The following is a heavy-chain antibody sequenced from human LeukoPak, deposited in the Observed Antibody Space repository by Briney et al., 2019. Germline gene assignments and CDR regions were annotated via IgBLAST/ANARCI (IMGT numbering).Heavy chain of an antibody. J-gene: IGHJ4*02. D-gene: IGHD3-22*01. CDR1: GGSINSYY. Sequence: PSETLSLTCTVAGGSINSYYWRWIRQPPGKGVEWVGYTVYCGCSRYNPSLTSRVTISVDTSKNQFSLKLTSVTAADTAVYYCARGSGNYWQVSFDYWGQGTLVTVSS. CDR3: ARGSGNYWQVSFDY. V-gene: IGHV4-59*08. CDR2: TVYCGCS.